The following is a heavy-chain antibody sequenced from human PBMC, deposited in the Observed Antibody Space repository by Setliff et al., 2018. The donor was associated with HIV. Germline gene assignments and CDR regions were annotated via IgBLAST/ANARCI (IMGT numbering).Heavy chain of an antibody. J-gene: IGHJ4*02. V-gene: IGHV4-39*07. CDR1: GGSFSSDSYY. D-gene: IGHD3-10*01. CDR3: ARGRFHRLHRPYSGSGSLGIQYFDY. Sequence: SETLSLTCSVSGGSFSSDSYYWGWIRQFPGKGLEWIGSIYYSGSTYYHPSLKSRVTISVDTSKSQFSLRLNSVTATDTALYYCARGRFHRLHRPYSGSGSLGIQYFDYWGRGTLVTVSS. CDR2: IYYSGST.